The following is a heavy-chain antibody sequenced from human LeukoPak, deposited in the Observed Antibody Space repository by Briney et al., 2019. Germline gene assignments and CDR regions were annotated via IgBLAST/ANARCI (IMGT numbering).Heavy chain of an antibody. D-gene: IGHD3-3*01. J-gene: IGHJ4*02. CDR1: GVSFSGYY. CDR3: ARAITIYGVVSYFDY. CDR2: INHSGST. V-gene: IGHV4-34*01. Sequence: PSETLSLTCAVYGVSFSGYYWIWLPQPPGKGLEWIGEINHSGSTNYNPSLKSRVTISVDMSKNHFPLKLSSVTSADTAVFLCARAITIYGVVSYFDYWGQGTLVTASS.